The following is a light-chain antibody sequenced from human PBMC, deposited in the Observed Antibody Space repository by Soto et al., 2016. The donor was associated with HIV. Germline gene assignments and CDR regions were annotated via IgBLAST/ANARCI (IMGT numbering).Light chain of an antibody. V-gene: IGKV1-39*01. Sequence: RVTITCRASQSIGRFLNWYQQISGKAPNLLIYDASTLQSGVPSRFSGSGSGTDFTLIISSLQPEDFATYYCQQSYNTPRSFGQGTMVEIK. CDR3: QQSYNTPRS. CDR1: QSIGRF. J-gene: IGKJ1*01. CDR2: DAS.